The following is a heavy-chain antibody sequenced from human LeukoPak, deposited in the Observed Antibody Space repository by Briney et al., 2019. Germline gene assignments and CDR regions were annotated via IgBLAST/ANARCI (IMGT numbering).Heavy chain of an antibody. CDR2: ISAYNGNT. J-gene: IGHJ6*03. V-gene: IGHV1-18*01. CDR3: ARDTYYDFWSGYPYYYYYMDV. D-gene: IGHD3-3*01. Sequence: GASVKXSCKASGYTFTSYGISWVRQAPGQGLEWMGWISAYNGNTNYAQKLQGRVTMTTDTSTSTAYMELRSLRSDDTAVYYCARDTYYDFWSGYPYYYYYMDVWGKGTTVTVSS. CDR1: GYTFTSYG.